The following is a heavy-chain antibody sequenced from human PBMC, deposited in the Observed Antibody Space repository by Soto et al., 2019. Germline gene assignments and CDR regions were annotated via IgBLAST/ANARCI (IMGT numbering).Heavy chain of an antibody. CDR3: ARGGSSPLYYYYYMDV. D-gene: IGHD6-13*01. V-gene: IGHV4-59*01. CDR1: GGSISSYY. J-gene: IGHJ6*03. CDR2: IYYSGST. Sequence: SETLSLTCTVSGGSISSYYWSWIRQPPGKGLEWIGYIYYSGSTNYNPSLKSRVTISVDTSKNQFSLKLSSVTAADTAVYYCARGGSSPLYYYYYMDVWGKGTTVTVSS.